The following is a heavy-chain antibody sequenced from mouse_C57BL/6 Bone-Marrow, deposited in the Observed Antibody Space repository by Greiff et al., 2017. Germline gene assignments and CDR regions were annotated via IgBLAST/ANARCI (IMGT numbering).Heavy chain of an antibody. V-gene: IGHV2-5*01. CDR1: GFSLTSYG. CDR3: AKGGDDYDWLWFAY. Sequence: QVQLQQSGPGLVQPSQSLSITCTVSGFSLTSYGVHWVRQSPGKGLEWLGVIGRGGSTDYNAPFMSSLSISKDNSKSQVFFKMNGRQAYDTAIYYCAKGGDDYDWLWFAYWGQGTLVTVSA. J-gene: IGHJ3*01. CDR2: IGRGGST. D-gene: IGHD2-4*01.